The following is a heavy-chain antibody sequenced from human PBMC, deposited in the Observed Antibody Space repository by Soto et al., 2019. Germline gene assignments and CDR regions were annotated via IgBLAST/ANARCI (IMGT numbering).Heavy chain of an antibody. CDR1: GFTFSSYA. D-gene: IGHD5-18*01. Sequence: GGSLRLSCEASGFTFSSYAMHWVRQAPGKGLEWVAVISYDGSNKYYADSVKGRFTISRDNSKNTLYLQMNSPRAEDTAVYYCARDPLWGTAMVLWYFDLWGRGTLVT. CDR3: ARDPLWGTAMVLWYFDL. V-gene: IGHV3-30-3*01. CDR2: ISYDGSNK. J-gene: IGHJ2*01.